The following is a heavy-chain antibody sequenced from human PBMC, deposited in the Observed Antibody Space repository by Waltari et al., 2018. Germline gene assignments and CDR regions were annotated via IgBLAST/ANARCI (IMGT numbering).Heavy chain of an antibody. CDR3: TRVAGDWNRFYFDY. J-gene: IGHJ4*02. V-gene: IGHV3-21*04. D-gene: IGHD1-1*01. Sequence: EVQLVESGGGLVQPGGSLRLSCAASGFTFGDYVMHWVRQAPGKGLEWVSSISNTGKTIYYADSVRGRFTISRDNAKNSLSLQMSSLRAEDTAVYYCTRVAGDWNRFYFDYWGQGVLVTVSS. CDR2: ISNTGKTI. CDR1: GFTFGDYV.